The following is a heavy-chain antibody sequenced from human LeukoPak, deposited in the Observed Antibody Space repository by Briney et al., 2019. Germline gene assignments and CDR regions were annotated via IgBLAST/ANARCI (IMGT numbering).Heavy chain of an antibody. CDR2: ISAYNGNT. D-gene: IGHD6-19*01. V-gene: IGHV1-18*01. J-gene: IGHJ5*02. CDR3: ARGHPRPGIAVAFGSRRATWSDP. CDR1: GYTFTSYG. Sequence: GASVKVSCKASGYTFTSYGISWVRQAPGQGLEWMGWISAYNGNTNYAQKLQGRVTMTTDTSTSTAYMELSSLRSEDTAVYYCARGHPRPGIAVAFGSRRATWSDPWGQGTLVTVSS.